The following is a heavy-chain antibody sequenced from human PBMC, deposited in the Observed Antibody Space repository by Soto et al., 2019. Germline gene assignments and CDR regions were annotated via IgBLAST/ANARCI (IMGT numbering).Heavy chain of an antibody. Sequence: SVKVSCKASGYTFTTYYMYWVRQAPGQGLEWMGIINPSGGSTSFAQKFQGRVTMTRDTSTSTVYMELISLTSEDTAVYYCARDVGMASRPYLDYWGQGTLVTVSS. CDR3: ARDVGMASRPYLDY. D-gene: IGHD6-6*01. CDR1: GYTFTTYY. CDR2: INPSGGST. J-gene: IGHJ4*02. V-gene: IGHV1-46*01.